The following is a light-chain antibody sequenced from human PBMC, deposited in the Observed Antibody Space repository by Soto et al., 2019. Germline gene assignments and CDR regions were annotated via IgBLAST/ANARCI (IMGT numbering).Light chain of an antibody. CDR2: GAS. CDR1: ENVLSN. J-gene: IGKJ1*01. CDR3: QQYNNWPPT. Sequence: EIVMTQPPATLSVSPGERATVSCRASENVLSNLAWYQQKPAQAPTLLLYGASTRATGIPARFSGSGSGTEFTLTISSLQSEDFAVYYCQQYNNWPPTFGQGTQVDI. V-gene: IGKV3-15*01.